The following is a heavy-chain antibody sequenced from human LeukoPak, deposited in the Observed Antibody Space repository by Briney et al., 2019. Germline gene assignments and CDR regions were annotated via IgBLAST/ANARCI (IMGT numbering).Heavy chain of an antibody. CDR3: ARGRLRYFDWSGAFDI. CDR1: GFTFSSYA. CDR2: ISYDGSNK. Sequence: GRSLRLSCAASGFTFSSYAMHWVRQAPGKGLEWVAVISYDGSNKYYADSVKGRFTISRDNSKNTLYLQMNSLRAEDTAVYYCARGRLRYFDWSGAFDIWGQGTMVTVSS. V-gene: IGHV3-30-3*01. J-gene: IGHJ3*02. D-gene: IGHD3-9*01.